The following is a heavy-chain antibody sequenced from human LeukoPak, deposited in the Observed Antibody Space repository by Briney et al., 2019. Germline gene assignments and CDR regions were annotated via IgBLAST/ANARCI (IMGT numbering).Heavy chain of an antibody. V-gene: IGHV1-2*06. Sequence: GASVKVSCKASGYTFTGSYMHWVRQAPGQGLEWMGRINPNNGDTNYAQKFQGRVTMTRDSSISTAYMELSRLRSDDTAAYYCARVVSYTTTWYAMDYWGQGTLVTVSS. J-gene: IGHJ4*02. D-gene: IGHD6-13*01. CDR1: GYTFTGSY. CDR2: INPNNGDT. CDR3: ARVVSYTTTWYAMDY.